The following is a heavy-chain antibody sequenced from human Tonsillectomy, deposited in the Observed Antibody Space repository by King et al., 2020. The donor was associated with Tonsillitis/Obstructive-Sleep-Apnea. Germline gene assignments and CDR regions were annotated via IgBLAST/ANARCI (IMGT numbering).Heavy chain of an antibody. D-gene: IGHD2-2*01. CDR3: AREDIVPVPVVMGGGFDY. Sequence: VQLQQWGAGLLKPSETLSLTCAVFGGSFSGYYWSWIRQPPGKGLEWIGEINHSGSTNYNPSLKSRVTISVDTSKKQISLKLSSVTAADTAVYYCAREDIVPVPVVMGGGFDYWGQGTLVTVSS. J-gene: IGHJ4*02. CDR1: GGSFSGYY. CDR2: INHSGST. V-gene: IGHV4-34*01.